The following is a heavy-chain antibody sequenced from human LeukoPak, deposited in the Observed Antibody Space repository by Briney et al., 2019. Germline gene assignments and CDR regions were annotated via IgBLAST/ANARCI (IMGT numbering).Heavy chain of an antibody. V-gene: IGHV3-30-3*01. CDR2: ISYDGNEK. Sequence: GGSLRLSRVASGFTFSSDAMHWVRQTPGKGLEWVAVISYDGNEKYQVDSVKGRFTISRDNSKNTLYLQMNSLRAEDTAVYYCAKEDYGDYVGSMDYYYYMDVWGKGTTVTISS. D-gene: IGHD4-17*01. CDR1: GFTFSSDA. J-gene: IGHJ6*03. CDR3: AKEDYGDYVGSMDYYYYMDV.